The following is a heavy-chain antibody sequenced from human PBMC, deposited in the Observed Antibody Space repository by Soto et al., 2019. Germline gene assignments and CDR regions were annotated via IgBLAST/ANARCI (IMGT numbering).Heavy chain of an antibody. CDR1: GGSISISSYY. CDR2: IYYSGST. CDR3: ARHTPAISISDH. D-gene: IGHD2-15*01. Sequence: SDTLSLTCTVSGGSISISSYYWGWIRQPPGKGLEWIGSIYYSGSTYYNPSLKSRVTISVDTSKNQFSLKLSSVTAADTAVYYCARHTPAISISDHWGQGTLVTVSS. J-gene: IGHJ4*02. V-gene: IGHV4-39*01.